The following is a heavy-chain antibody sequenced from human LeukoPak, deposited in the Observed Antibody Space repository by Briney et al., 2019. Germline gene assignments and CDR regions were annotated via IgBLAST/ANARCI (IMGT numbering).Heavy chain of an antibody. Sequence: GGSLRLSCAASGFTFSSYAMSWVRQAPGKGLEWVSAISGSGGNTYYADSVKGRFTISRDNSKNTLSLQMNSLRVEDTAVYYCARDGRRTSDAFDIWGQGTVVTVSS. CDR2: ISGSGGNT. CDR3: ARDGRRTSDAFDI. J-gene: IGHJ3*02. CDR1: GFTFSSYA. D-gene: IGHD1-1*01. V-gene: IGHV3-23*01.